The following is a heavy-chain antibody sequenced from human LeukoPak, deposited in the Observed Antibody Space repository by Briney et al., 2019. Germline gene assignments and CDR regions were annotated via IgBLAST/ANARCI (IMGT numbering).Heavy chain of an antibody. Sequence: GGSLRLSCAVSGFTVSSNYMSWVRQPPGKGLEWVSNIGTSSTTIYHADSVKGRFTISRDNAKNSLYLQMNSLRADDTAVYYCARFAAGGSYYYMDVWGKGTTVTVSS. D-gene: IGHD6-25*01. CDR3: ARFAAGGSYYYMDV. CDR1: GFTVSSNY. J-gene: IGHJ6*03. V-gene: IGHV3-48*01. CDR2: IGTSSTTI.